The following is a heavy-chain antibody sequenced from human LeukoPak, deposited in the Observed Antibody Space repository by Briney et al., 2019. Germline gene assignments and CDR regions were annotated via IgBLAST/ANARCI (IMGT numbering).Heavy chain of an antibody. J-gene: IGHJ4*02. V-gene: IGHV4-34*01. CDR3: ARGRLTGIQLWSKPHFDY. CDR2: INNSGST. Sequence: SESLSLTCAVYGASFSGYYWRWVRQPPRKRREWIVEINNSGSTNYNPPPKSRVTISVDTSKNQFSLKLSSVTAADTAVYYCARGRLTGIQLWSKPHFDYWGQGTLVTVSS. CDR1: GASFSGYY. D-gene: IGHD5-18*01.